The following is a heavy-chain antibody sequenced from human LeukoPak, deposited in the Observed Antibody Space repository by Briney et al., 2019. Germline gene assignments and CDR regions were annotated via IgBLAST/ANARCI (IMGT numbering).Heavy chain of an antibody. CDR2: ISGSGVYT. CDR3: AKAVDLATISVDI. Sequence: GGSLRLSCAASGFTFSSYGISWVRQAPGKGLEWVSGISGSGVYTYYADSVKGRFTISRDNSKNTLYLVMNSLRVDDTAVYYCAKAVDLATISVDIWGQGTMVTVSS. V-gene: IGHV3-23*01. D-gene: IGHD5-24*01. J-gene: IGHJ3*02. CDR1: GFTFSSYG.